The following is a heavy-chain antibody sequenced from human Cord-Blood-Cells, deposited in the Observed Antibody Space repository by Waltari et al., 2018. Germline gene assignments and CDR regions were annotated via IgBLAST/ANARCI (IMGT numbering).Heavy chain of an antibody. CDR1: GFTFSSYA. CDR2: ISYDGSNK. CDR3: ARVWRYCSSTSCYGGLYYYYGMDV. D-gene: IGHD2-2*01. J-gene: IGHJ6*02. Sequence: QVQLVESGGGVVQPGRSLRLSCAASGFTFSSYAMHWVRQAPGKGLEWVAVISYDGSNKYYADSVKGRFTISRDNYKNTLYLQMNSLRAEDTAVYYCARVWRYCSSTSCYGGLYYYYGMDVWGQGTTVTVSS. V-gene: IGHV3-30*04.